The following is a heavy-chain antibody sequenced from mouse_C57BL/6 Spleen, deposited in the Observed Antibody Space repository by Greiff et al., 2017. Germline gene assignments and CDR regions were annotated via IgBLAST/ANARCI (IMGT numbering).Heavy chain of an antibody. D-gene: IGHD2-4*01. Sequence: VQLQQSDAELVKPGASVKISCKVSGYTFTDHTIHWMKQRPEQGLEWIGYIYPRDGSTKYNEKFKGKGTLTADKSSSTAYMQLNSLTSEDSAVDFCARREDYEAWFAYWGQGTLVTVSA. J-gene: IGHJ3*01. CDR1: GYTFTDHT. CDR3: ARREDYEAWFAY. CDR2: IYPRDGST. V-gene: IGHV1-78*01.